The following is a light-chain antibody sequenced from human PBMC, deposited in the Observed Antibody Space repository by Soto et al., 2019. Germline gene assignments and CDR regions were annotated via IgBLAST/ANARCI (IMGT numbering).Light chain of an antibody. Sequence: EIGLTQSPGTLSLSPGERATLSCRASQSVSSSYLAWYQQKPGQAPRLLIYGASSRATGIPDRFSGSGSGTDLTLTISRLEPEDFAVYYCQQYGSPITFGPGTTVDIK. J-gene: IGKJ3*01. CDR1: QSVSSSY. CDR2: GAS. CDR3: QQYGSPIT. V-gene: IGKV3-20*01.